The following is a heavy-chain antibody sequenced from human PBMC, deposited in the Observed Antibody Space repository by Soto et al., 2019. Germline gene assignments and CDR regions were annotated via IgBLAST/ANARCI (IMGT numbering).Heavy chain of an antibody. CDR2: ISSSSSTI. Sequence: EVQLVESGGGLVQPGGSLRLSCAASGFTFSSYSMNWVRQAPGKGLEWVSYISSSSSTIYYADSVKGRFTISRDNAKNSLYLQMNSLRDEDTAVYYCAREKGYSYGRQLYYYYYGMDVWGQGTTVTVSS. V-gene: IGHV3-48*02. J-gene: IGHJ6*02. CDR3: AREKGYSYGRQLYYYYYGMDV. CDR1: GFTFSSYS. D-gene: IGHD5-18*01.